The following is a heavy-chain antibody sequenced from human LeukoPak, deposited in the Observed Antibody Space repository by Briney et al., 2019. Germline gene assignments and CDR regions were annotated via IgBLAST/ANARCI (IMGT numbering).Heavy chain of an antibody. CDR1: GGSISSSSYY. CDR3: ARVYCDDTSCYQNFDY. J-gene: IGHJ4*02. V-gene: IGHV4-39*01. D-gene: IGHD2-2*01. Sequence: PSETLSLTCTVSGGSISSSSYYWGWIRQPPGKGLEWIGSIYYSGSTYYNPSLKSRVTISVDTSKNQFSLKLSSVTAADTAVYYCARVYCDDTSCYQNFDYWGQGILVTVSS. CDR2: IYYSGST.